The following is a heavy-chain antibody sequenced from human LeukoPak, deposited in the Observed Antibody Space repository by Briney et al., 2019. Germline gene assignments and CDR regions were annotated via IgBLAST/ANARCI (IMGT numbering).Heavy chain of an antibody. CDR3: AKGYCSGSTCYSYDY. V-gene: IGHV1-46*01. CDR1: RYTFTRYY. CDR2: INPSGGST. D-gene: IGHD2-15*01. J-gene: IGHJ4*02. Sequence: ASVKVSCKSSRYTFTRYYMHAVRQAPAQGLEWMGVINPSGGSTSYAQKFQGRVSMTMDTSTTTVYMELNSLRSEDTAVYYCAKGYCSGSTCYSYDYWGQGTLVTVSS.